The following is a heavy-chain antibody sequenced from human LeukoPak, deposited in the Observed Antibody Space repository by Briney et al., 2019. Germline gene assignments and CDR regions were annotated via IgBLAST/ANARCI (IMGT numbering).Heavy chain of an antibody. J-gene: IGHJ5*02. CDR1: GFTFSSYA. Sequence: PGGSLRLSCAASGFTFSSYAMHWVRQAPGKGLEYVSAISDNGGSTYYANSVKGRFTISRDNSKNTLYLQMGSLRAEDMAVYYCARDGYGYGSGSYNWFDPWGQGTLVTVSS. V-gene: IGHV3-64*01. CDR3: ARDGYGYGSGSYNWFDP. D-gene: IGHD3-10*01. CDR2: ISDNGGST.